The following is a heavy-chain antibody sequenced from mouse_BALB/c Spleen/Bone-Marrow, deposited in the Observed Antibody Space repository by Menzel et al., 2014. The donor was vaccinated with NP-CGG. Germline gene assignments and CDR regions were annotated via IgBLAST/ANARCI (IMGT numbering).Heavy chain of an antibody. CDR2: INSNGGST. CDR1: GFTFSSYG. Sequence: VKLMESGGGLVQPGGSLKLSCAASGFTFSSYGMSWVRQTPDKRLELVASINSNGGSTYYPDSAKGRFTISRDNAKNTMSLKMSSLKSEHTAMYYCARGNYASFIDSFDYCGQRTTLTVS. J-gene: IGHJ2*01. V-gene: IGHV5-6-3*01. CDR3: ARGNYASFIDSFDY. D-gene: IGHD1-1*02.